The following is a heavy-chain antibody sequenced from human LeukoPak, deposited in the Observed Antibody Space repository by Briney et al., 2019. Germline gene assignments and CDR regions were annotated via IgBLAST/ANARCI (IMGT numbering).Heavy chain of an antibody. Sequence: PGGSLRLSCAASGFTFSAYALSWVRQTPGRGLEWXXSXXXXGDTTYYTDSVKGRFTISRDNSKNTLYLQMNSLRAEDTAVYYCARDGGRGYCSGGSCYYSLYGMDVWGQGTTVTVSS. CDR3: ARDGGRGYCSGGSCYYSLYGMDV. V-gene: IGHV3-23*01. CDR1: GFTFSAYA. D-gene: IGHD2-15*01. CDR2: XXXXGDTT. J-gene: IGHJ6*02.